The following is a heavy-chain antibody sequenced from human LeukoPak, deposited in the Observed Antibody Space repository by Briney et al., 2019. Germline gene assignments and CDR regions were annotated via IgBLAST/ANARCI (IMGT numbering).Heavy chain of an antibody. J-gene: IGHJ4*02. CDR3: ARGVAAHYFDY. CDR1: GGSISSSSYY. CDR2: IYYSGST. Sequence: SSETLSLTCTVSGGSISSSSYYWGWIRQPPGKGLEWIGSIYYSGSTYYNPSLKSRVTISVDTSKNQFSLKLSSVTAADTAVYYCARGVAAHYFDYWGQGTLVTVSS. V-gene: IGHV4-39*07. D-gene: IGHD6-19*01.